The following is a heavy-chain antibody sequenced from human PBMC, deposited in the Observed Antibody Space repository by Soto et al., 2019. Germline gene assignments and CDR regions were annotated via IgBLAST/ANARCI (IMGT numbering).Heavy chain of an antibody. V-gene: IGHV2-5*01. CDR1: GFSLTANGVG. Sequence: QITLKESGPTLVKPTQTLTLTCTFSGFSLTANGVGVGCFRQPPGKAPEWLAVIYGHDDKRYSPSLRSRLTIPKDTSENQVVLTLTDMDPVDTGTYFCARGFPGYWYFDLWGPGTLVTVSS. J-gene: IGHJ2*01. CDR3: ARGFPGYWYFDL. CDR2: IYGHDDK.